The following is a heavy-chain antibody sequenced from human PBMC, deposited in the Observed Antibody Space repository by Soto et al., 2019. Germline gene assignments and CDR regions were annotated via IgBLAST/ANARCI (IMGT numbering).Heavy chain of an antibody. CDR2: ISYTGST. CDR1: GGSISNDDYY. V-gene: IGHV4-30-4*08. D-gene: IGHD2-15*01. J-gene: IGHJ1*01. Sequence: PSETLSLTCTVSGGSISNDDYYWSWIRQHPGKGLEWIGYISYTGSTYYNPSLKSRMTISVDTSKNQFSLNLNSVTAADTAVYYCSGSVVDAPLMFAYCGQGTPVIVSS. CDR3: SGSVVDAPLMFAY.